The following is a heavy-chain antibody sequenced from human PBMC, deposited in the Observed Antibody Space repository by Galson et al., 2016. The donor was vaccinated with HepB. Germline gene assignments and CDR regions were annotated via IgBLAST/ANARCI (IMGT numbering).Heavy chain of an antibody. CDR1: GSAFSAYS. CDR2: ISKDGRTT. J-gene: IGHJ4*02. D-gene: IGHD3-22*01. CDR3: AIDDYDSSEPGY. Sequence: SLRLSCATSGSAFSAYSMQWVREAPGKGLEWLSLISKDGRTTSYSDSVQVRFTISRAISTDTVSLQMTNLRPEDTAIYYCAIDDYDSSEPGYWGQGTPVAVTA. V-gene: IGHV3-30-3*02.